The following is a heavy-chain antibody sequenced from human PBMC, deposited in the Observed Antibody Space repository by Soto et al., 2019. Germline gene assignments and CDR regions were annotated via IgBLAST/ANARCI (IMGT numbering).Heavy chain of an antibody. CDR3: ARDPYTHCSSTSCYTAFYYYYGMDV. D-gene: IGHD2-2*02. V-gene: IGHV3-33*01. CDR2: IWYDGSNK. Sequence: PGGSPRLSCAASGFTFSSYGMHWVRQAPGKGLEWVAFIWYDGSNKYYADSVKGRFTISRDNSKNTLYLQMNSLRAEDTAVYYCARDPYTHCSSTSCYTAFYYYYGMDVWGQGTTVTVSS. CDR1: GFTFSSYG. J-gene: IGHJ6*02.